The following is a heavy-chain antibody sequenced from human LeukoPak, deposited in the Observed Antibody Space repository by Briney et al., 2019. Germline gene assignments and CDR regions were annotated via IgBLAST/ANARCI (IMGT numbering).Heavy chain of an antibody. CDR2: ISGSGGST. J-gene: IGHJ4*02. CDR1: GFTVSSNY. CDR3: AKPGDITGPADY. Sequence: GGSLRLSCAASGFTVSSNYMSWVRQAPGKGLEWVSAISGSGGSTYYADSVKGRFTISRDNSKNTLHLQMNSLRAEDTAVYYCAKPGDITGPADYWGQGTLVTVSS. V-gene: IGHV3-23*01. D-gene: IGHD1-14*01.